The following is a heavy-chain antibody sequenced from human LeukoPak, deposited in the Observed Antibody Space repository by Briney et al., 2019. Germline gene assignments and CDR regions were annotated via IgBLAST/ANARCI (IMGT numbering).Heavy chain of an antibody. Sequence: GGSLRLYCAASGFTFSSYAMSWVRQAPGKGLEWVSAISGSGGSTYYADSVKGRFTISRDNSKNTLYLQMNSLRAEDTAVYYCAKDRSPWSTTSTPGYWGQGTLVTVSS. V-gene: IGHV3-23*01. CDR1: GFTFSSYA. D-gene: IGHD2/OR15-2a*01. J-gene: IGHJ4*02. CDR2: ISGSGGST. CDR3: AKDRSPWSTTSTPGY.